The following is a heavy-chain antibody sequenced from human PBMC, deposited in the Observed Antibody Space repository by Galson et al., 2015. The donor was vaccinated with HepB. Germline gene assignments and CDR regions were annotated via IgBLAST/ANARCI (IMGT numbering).Heavy chain of an antibody. CDR2: ISGSGGST. CDR1: GFTFSSYA. V-gene: IGHV3-23*01. D-gene: IGHD3-3*01. CDR3: AKVRGLNDFWSGYYSVEGLDY. J-gene: IGHJ4*02. Sequence: SLRLSCAASGFTFSSYAMSWVRQAPGKGLEWVSAISGSGGSTYYADSVKGRFTISRDNSKNTLYLQMNSLRAEDTAVYYCAKVRGLNDFWSGYYSVEGLDYWGQGTLVTVSS.